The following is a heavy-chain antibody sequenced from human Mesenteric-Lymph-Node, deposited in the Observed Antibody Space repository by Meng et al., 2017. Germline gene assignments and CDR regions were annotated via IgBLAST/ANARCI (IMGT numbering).Heavy chain of an antibody. CDR1: GFTFSGSV. V-gene: IGHV3-73*01. D-gene: IGHD3-10*01. CDR3: TRYTPSHGFPLDY. CDR2: IRNKANNYAT. J-gene: IGHJ4*02. Sequence: GESLKISCVASGFTFSGSVMHWVRQASGKGLEWVGRIRNKANNYATAYGPSVKGRFTISRDDSKNTAYLQMNSLKSEDTAVYYCTRYTPSHGFPLDYWGQGTLVTVSS.